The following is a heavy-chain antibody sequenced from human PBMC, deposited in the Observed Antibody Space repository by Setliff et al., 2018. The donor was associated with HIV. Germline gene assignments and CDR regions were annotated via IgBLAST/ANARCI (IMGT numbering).Heavy chain of an antibody. CDR1: GFTFSTYW. V-gene: IGHV3-74*01. CDR2: INTDGSDT. CDR3: VRDERYSGSPQFNWFDP. D-gene: IGHD1-26*01. Sequence: GGSLRLSCAASGFTFSTYWMHWVRQAPGKGLVWVSRINTDGSDTNYADSVKGRFIISRDNTKNTVYLQMNRLRVEDTAVYYCVRDERYSGSPQFNWFDPWGQGTLVTVSS. J-gene: IGHJ5*02.